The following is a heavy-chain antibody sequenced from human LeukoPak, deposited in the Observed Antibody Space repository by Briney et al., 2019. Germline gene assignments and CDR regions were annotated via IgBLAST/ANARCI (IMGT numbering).Heavy chain of an antibody. Sequence: SETLSLTCTDSGGSISSYYWGWIRQPPGKGLEWIGYIYYSGSTNYNPSLKSRVTISVDTSKNQFSLKLTSVTAADTAVYYCARGGGSGYSYGWGQGTLVTVSS. CDR3: ARGGGSGYSYG. J-gene: IGHJ4*02. CDR2: IYYSGST. CDR1: GGSISSYY. V-gene: IGHV4-59*01. D-gene: IGHD5-18*01.